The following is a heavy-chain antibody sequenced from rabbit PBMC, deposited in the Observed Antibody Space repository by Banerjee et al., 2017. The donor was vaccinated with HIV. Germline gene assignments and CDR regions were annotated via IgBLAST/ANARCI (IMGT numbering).Heavy chain of an antibody. V-gene: IGHV1S40*01. D-gene: IGHD1-1*01. CDR3: ARFATSGNDWEYFKL. Sequence: QSLEESGGDLVKPGASLTLTCTASGFSFSSSYYMCWVRQAPGKGLEWIGCIYTGANNYAYYASWVNGRFTISKTSSTTVTLQMTSLTAADTATYFCARFATSGNDWEYFKLWGPGTLVTVS. J-gene: IGHJ4*01. CDR2: IYTGANNYA. CDR1: GFSFSSSYY.